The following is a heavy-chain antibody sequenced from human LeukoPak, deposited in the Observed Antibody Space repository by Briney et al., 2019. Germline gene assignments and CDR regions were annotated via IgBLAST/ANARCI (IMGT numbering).Heavy chain of an antibody. V-gene: IGHV3-7*05. CDR2: IKQDGSEK. D-gene: IGHD2-15*01. CDR1: GFTFSNYW. J-gene: IGHJ4*02. Sequence: GSLRLSCAASGFTFSNYWMTWVRQAPGKGLEWVANIKQDGSEKYCVDSVKGRFTISRDNAKNSLYLQMNSLRAEDTALYYCAREDQPRGTFDYWGQGILVTVSS. CDR3: AREDQPRGTFDY.